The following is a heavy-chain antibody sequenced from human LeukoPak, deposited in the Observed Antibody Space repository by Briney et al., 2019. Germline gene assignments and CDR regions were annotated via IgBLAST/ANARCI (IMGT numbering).Heavy chain of an antibody. CDR1: GFTFSDYY. D-gene: IGHD3-10*01. V-gene: IGHV3-11*04. Sequence: GGSLRLSCAASGFTFSDYYMSWLRQAPGKGLEWVSHISSSGSTIYYADSVKGRFTISRDNAKNSLYLQMNSLRAEDTAVYYCAREAQIIAMVRGYFDYWGQGTLVTVSS. CDR3: AREAQIIAMVRGYFDY. CDR2: ISSSGSTI. J-gene: IGHJ4*02.